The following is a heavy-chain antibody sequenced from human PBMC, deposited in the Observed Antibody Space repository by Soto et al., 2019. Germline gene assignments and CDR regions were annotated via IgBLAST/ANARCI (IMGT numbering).Heavy chain of an antibody. D-gene: IGHD2-2*02. Sequence: SETLSLTCTVSGGSISSYYWSWIRQPPGKGLEWIGYIYYSGSTNYNPSLKSRVTISVDTSKNQFSLKLSSVTAADTAVYYCARDGGRYCSSTSCYIHYGMDVWGQGTTVTVSS. CDR2: IYYSGST. CDR3: ARDGGRYCSSTSCYIHYGMDV. V-gene: IGHV4-59*01. J-gene: IGHJ6*02. CDR1: GGSISSYY.